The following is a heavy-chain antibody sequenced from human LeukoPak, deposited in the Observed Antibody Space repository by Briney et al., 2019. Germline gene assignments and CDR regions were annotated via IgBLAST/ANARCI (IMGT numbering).Heavy chain of an antibody. J-gene: IGHJ4*02. CDR1: GYSISSGYY. V-gene: IGHV4-38-2*02. Sequence: SETLSLTCTVSGYSISSGYYWGWIRQPPGKGLEWIGSIYHSGSTYYNPSLKSRVTISVDTSKNQFSLKLSSVTAADTAVYYCARGGQWLRWYYFDYWGQGTLVTVSS. CDR3: ARGGQWLRWYYFDY. D-gene: IGHD5-12*01. CDR2: IYHSGST.